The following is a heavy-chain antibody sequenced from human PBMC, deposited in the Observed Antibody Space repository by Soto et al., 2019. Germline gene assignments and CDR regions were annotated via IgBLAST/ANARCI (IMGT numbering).Heavy chain of an antibody. Sequence: EVQLLESGGGLVQPGGSLRLSCAASGFTFSSYAIRWVRRAPGKGLEWVSAISGSGGSTYYADSVKGRFTISRDNSKNTLYLQMNSLRAEDTAVYYCARRGSGSYYDYWGQGTLVTVSS. D-gene: IGHD1-26*01. CDR1: GFTFSSYA. CDR3: ARRGSGSYYDY. CDR2: ISGSGGST. V-gene: IGHV3-23*01. J-gene: IGHJ4*02.